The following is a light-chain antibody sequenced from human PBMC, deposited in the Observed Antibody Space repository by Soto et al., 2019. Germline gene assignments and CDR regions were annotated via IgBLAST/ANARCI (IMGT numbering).Light chain of an antibody. CDR1: QRVSSGY. Sequence: EVVLTQSPGTLSLSPWERATLSCRASQRVSSGYLAWYQQKPGQAPRLLIYGASSRATGIPDRCSGRGSGTDFTLTISRLEPEDFAVYYCQQYGSSPLTFGGGTKVDIK. CDR3: QQYGSSPLT. CDR2: GAS. V-gene: IGKV3-20*01. J-gene: IGKJ4*01.